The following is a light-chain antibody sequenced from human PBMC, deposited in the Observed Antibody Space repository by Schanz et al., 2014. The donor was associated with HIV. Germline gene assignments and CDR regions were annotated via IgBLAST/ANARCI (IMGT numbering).Light chain of an antibody. Sequence: DIQMTQSPSTLSASVGDRVTITCRASQNIGNWLAWYQQKPGKAPNLLIYTASSLESGVPSRFIGSGSGTDFTLTINGLQPEDFATYYCQQANSFPPWTFGQGTKV. CDR2: TAS. J-gene: IGKJ1*01. CDR1: QNIGNW. CDR3: QQANSFPPWT. V-gene: IGKV1-12*01.